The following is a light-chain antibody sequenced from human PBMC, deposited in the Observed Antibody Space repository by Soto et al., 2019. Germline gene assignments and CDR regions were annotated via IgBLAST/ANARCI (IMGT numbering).Light chain of an antibody. CDR3: SSYTSSSTLSTYV. CDR1: SSDVGGYNY. J-gene: IGLJ1*01. V-gene: IGLV2-14*01. CDR2: DVT. Sequence: QSALTQPASVSGSPGQSITISCTGTSSDVGGYNYVSWYQQQPGKAPKFMIYDVTNRPSGVSNRFSGSKSGNTASLIISGLQAEDEADYYCSSYTSSSTLSTYVFGTGTKVTVL.